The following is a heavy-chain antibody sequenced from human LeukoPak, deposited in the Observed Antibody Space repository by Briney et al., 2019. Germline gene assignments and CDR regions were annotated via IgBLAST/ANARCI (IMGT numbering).Heavy chain of an antibody. CDR1: GFNVSTYA. J-gene: IGHJ6*03. CDR3: AKSSELRSLGWFQGSHMDV. CDR2: LSVSGVLT. V-gene: IGHV3-23*01. Sequence: PGGSLRLSCAASGFNVSTYAMNWVRLAPGKGPEWVSSLSVSGVLTNYADSVKGRFTISRDTSKNTLHLQMNSLTFEDTAIYFCAKSSELRSLGWFQGSHMDVWGKGTTVTVSS. D-gene: IGHD3-3*01.